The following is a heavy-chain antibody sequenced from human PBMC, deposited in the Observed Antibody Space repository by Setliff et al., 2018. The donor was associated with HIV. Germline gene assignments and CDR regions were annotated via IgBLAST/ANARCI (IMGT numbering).Heavy chain of an antibody. CDR1: AGSITSSTYY. Sequence: SETLSLTCTVSAGSITSSTYYWGWIRQPPGKGLEWIGSIYYSGSTYYNPSLKSRVIISVDSSRNQFSLKLSSVTAADTAVYYCARSGFYYDTTDYYCHTGASAVDAFDIWGQGTMVTVSS. J-gene: IGHJ3*02. CDR3: ARSGFYYDTTDYYCHTGASAVDAFDI. V-gene: IGHV4-39*01. CDR2: IYYSGST. D-gene: IGHD3-22*01.